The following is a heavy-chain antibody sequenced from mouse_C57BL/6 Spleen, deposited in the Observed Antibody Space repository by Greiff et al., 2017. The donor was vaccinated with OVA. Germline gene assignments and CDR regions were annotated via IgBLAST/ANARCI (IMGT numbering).Heavy chain of an antibody. V-gene: IGHV1-54*01. CDR2: INPGSGGT. CDR1: GYAFTNYL. CDR3: ARFYVGAMDY. D-gene: IGHD2-3*01. J-gene: IGHJ4*01. Sequence: QVQLKESGAELVRPGTSVKVSCKASGYAFTNYLIEWVKQRPGQGLEWIGVINPGSGGTNYNEKFKGKATLTADKSSSTAYMQLSSLTSEDSAVYFCARFYVGAMDYWGQGTSVTVSS.